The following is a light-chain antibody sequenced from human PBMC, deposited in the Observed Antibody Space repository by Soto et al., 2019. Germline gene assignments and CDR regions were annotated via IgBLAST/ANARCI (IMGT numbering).Light chain of an antibody. Sequence: EIVLTQSPGTLSLSPGERATLSCRASQSVSSSYLAWYQQKPGQAPRLLIYGASSRATGIPDRFSGSGSGTDSTLTISRLEPEDFAVYYCQQYGSPTWTFGQGTKVDTK. CDR1: QSVSSSY. V-gene: IGKV3-20*01. J-gene: IGKJ1*01. CDR3: QQYGSPTWT. CDR2: GAS.